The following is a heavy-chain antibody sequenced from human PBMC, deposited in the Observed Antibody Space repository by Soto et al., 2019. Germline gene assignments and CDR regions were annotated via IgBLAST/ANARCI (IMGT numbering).Heavy chain of an antibody. CDR1: GGSISSYY. D-gene: IGHD6-13*01. Sequence: QVQLQESGPGLVKPSETLSLTCTVSGGSISSYYWSWIRQPPGKGLEWIGYIFYSGSTNYNPSLKSRVTISVDTSKNQFSLKLSSVTAADTAVYYCARRYSSSLDFWGQGPLVTVSS. V-gene: IGHV4-59*08. J-gene: IGHJ4*02. CDR3: ARRYSSSLDF. CDR2: IFYSGST.